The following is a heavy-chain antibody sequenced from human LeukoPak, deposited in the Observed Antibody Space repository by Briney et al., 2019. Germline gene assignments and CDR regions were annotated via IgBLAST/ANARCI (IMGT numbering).Heavy chain of an antibody. V-gene: IGHV4-59*01. J-gene: IGHJ4*02. CDR1: GGSISSYY. D-gene: IGHD3-10*01. CDR2: IYYSGST. Sequence: SETLSLTCTVSGGSISSYYWSWIRQPPGKGLEWIGYIYYSGSTNHNPSLKSRVTISVDTSKNQFSLKLSSVTAADTAVYYCARYGITIVRGGKYYFDSWGQGTLVTVSS. CDR3: ARYGITIVRGGKYYFDS.